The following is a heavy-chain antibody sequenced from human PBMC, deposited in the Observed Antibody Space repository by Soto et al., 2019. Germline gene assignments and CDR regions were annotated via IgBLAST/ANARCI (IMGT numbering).Heavy chain of an antibody. CDR1: GDSITRYV. V-gene: IGHV4-59*08. J-gene: IGHJ4*02. CDR2: IYYSGST. CDR3: ARHDGDIAVAGIFDY. D-gene: IGHD6-19*01. Sequence: SETLSLTCTVSGDSITRYVWSWIRQPLGKGLEWIGYIYYSGSTNYNPSLKSRVTISVDTSKNQFSLKLSSVTAADTAVYYCARHDGDIAVAGIFDYWGQGTLVTVSS.